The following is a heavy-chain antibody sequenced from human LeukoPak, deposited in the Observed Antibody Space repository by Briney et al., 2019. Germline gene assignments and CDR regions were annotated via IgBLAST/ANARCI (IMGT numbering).Heavy chain of an antibody. V-gene: IGHV4-59*11. CDR2: IYYTGST. CDR1: GGSINSHY. CDR3: ARGERVGPTPAPFEYFQH. J-gene: IGHJ1*01. Sequence: SETLSLTCNVSGGSINSHYWSWIRQPPGKGLEWIGYIYYTGSTDYNPSLKSRVTISVDTSKNQFSLKLSSVTAADTAVYYCARGERVGPTPAPFEYFQHWGQGTLVTVSS. D-gene: IGHD1-1*01.